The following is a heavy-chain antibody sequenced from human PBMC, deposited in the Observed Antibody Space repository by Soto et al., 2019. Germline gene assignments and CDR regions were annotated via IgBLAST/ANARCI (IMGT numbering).Heavy chain of an antibody. J-gene: IGHJ6*02. D-gene: IGHD2-2*01. CDR3: ARLHGYCISSSCHGHDAMAV. Sequence: QLQLQESGPGLVKPSETLSLTCTVSSAPVSSSTYTWGWIRQPPGKGLEWIGSIYYSGSTYYNPSPTSRATVSADPAKSQFSLKVTSVTAADTAVYYCARLHGYCISSSCHGHDAMAVWGQGTTVTVSS. V-gene: IGHV4-39*01. CDR1: SAPVSSSTYT. CDR2: IYYSGST.